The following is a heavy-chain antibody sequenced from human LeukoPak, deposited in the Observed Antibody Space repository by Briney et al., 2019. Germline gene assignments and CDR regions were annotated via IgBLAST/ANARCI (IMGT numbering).Heavy chain of an antibody. CDR3: ARGGSIRRGVDY. V-gene: IGHV4-59*01. CDR1: GVSISSYY. CDR2: IYYSGST. J-gene: IGHJ4*02. Sequence: SETLSLTCTVSGVSISSYYWSWIRQPPGKGLEWIGYIYYSGSTNYNPSLKSRVTISVDTSKNQFSLKLSSVTAADTAVYYCARGGSIRRGVDYWGQGTLVTVSS. D-gene: IGHD2-15*01.